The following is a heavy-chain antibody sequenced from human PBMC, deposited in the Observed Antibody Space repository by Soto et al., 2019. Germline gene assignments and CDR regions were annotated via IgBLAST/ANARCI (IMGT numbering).Heavy chain of an antibody. D-gene: IGHD2-21*02. CDR1: GGSLGSLP. CDR3: ARDSTVASD. J-gene: IGHJ4*02. Sequence: QVQLEQSGAEVKKPGSSVKVSCKSSGGSLGSLPVSWVRQAPGQGLEWMGGLIPLLRTPNVAPKFQDRMTINGDASMELSGLTSDDTAVYYCARDSTVASDWVPGTLVIGSS. V-gene: IGHV1-69*01. CDR2: LIPLLRTP.